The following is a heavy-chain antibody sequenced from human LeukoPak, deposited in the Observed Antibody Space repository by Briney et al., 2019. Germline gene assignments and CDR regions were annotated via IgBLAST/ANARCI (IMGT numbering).Heavy chain of an antibody. V-gene: IGHV3-23*01. CDR1: GFTFSSYA. CDR3: AKDGSWYSWFDP. Sequence: PGGSLRLSCAASGFTFSSYAMSWVRQAPGKGLEWVSAISGSGGSTYYADSVKGRFAISRNNSKNTLYLQMNSLRAEDTAVYYCAKDGSWYSWFDPWGQGTLVTVSS. CDR2: ISGSGGST. D-gene: IGHD6-13*01. J-gene: IGHJ5*02.